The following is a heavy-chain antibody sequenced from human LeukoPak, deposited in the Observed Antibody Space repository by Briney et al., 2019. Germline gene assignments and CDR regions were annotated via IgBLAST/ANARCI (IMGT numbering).Heavy chain of an antibody. J-gene: IGHJ4*02. V-gene: IGHV3-53*01. D-gene: IGHD5-12*01. CDR2: IYGGGNI. Sequence: PGGSLRLSCAASGFTVSSNYMNWVRQAPGKGLEWVSVIYGGGNIYYADSVKGRFTISRDNSRNTLYLQMNSLRAEDTAVYYCARGRVTYSGYDFPYYFDYWGQGTLVTVSS. CDR1: GFTVSSNY. CDR3: ARGRVTYSGYDFPYYFDY.